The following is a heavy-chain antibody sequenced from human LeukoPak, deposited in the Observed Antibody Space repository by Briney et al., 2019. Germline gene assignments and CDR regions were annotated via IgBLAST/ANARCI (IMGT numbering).Heavy chain of an antibody. CDR1: GYTFTDYY. Sequence: EASVKVSCKASGYTFTDYYMHWVRQAPGQGLEWMGWLNPNSGDTNYAQKFQGRVSMTRDTSISTAYMDLSDLRSDDTAVYYCARGRNIGMTTMSGGSDYWGQGTLVTVSS. D-gene: IGHD5-24*01. J-gene: IGHJ4*02. CDR2: LNPNSGDT. CDR3: ARGRNIGMTTMSGGSDY. V-gene: IGHV1-2*02.